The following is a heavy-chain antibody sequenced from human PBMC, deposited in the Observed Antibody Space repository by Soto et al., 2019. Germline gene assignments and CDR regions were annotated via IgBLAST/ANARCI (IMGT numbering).Heavy chain of an antibody. D-gene: IGHD3-3*01. V-gene: IGHV3-48*02. J-gene: IGHJ3*02. Sequence: GGSLRLSCAASGFIFSSYNLNWVRQAAGKGLEWVSYISSSGNTIYYSDSVKGRFTFSRDNGKNSLFLQMNSLREEDTAVYYCARASGVGTPDSFDIWGQGTMVTVSS. CDR1: GFIFSSYN. CDR2: ISSSGNTI. CDR3: ARASGVGTPDSFDI.